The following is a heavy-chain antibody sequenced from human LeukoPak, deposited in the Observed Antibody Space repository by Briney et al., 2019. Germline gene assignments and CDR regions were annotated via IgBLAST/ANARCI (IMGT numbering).Heavy chain of an antibody. Sequence: QPGRSLRLSCAASGFTFSSYAMSWVRQAPGKGLEWVSAISGSGGSTYYADSVKGRFTISRDNSKNTLYLQMNSLRTEDTAVYYCAKAPGGVPAAIFYYFDYWGQGTLVTVSS. CDR1: GFTFSSYA. CDR3: AKAPGGVPAAIFYYFDY. D-gene: IGHD2-2*01. V-gene: IGHV3-23*01. CDR2: ISGSGGST. J-gene: IGHJ4*02.